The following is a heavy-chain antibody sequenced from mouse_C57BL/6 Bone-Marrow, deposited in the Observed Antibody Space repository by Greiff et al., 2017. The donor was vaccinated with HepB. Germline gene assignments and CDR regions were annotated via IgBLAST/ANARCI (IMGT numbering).Heavy chain of an antibody. D-gene: IGHD1-1*01. J-gene: IGHJ1*03. CDR1: GYTFTSYW. CDR3: ARAPLTTVVVDWYFDV. Sequence: VQLQQPGAELVKPGASVKLSCKASGYTFTSYWMHWVKQRPGRGLEWIGRIDPNSGGIKYNEKFKSKATLTVDKPSSTAYMQLSSLTSEDSAVYYCARAPLTTVVVDWYFDVWGTGTTVTVSS. CDR2: IDPNSGGI. V-gene: IGHV1-72*01.